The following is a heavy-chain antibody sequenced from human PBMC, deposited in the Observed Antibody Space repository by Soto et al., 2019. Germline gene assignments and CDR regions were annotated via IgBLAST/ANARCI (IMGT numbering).Heavy chain of an antibody. J-gene: IGHJ6*03. CDR1: GFTFSNAW. V-gene: IGHV3-15*01. CDR3: TTSRSTVTTSTLPYYYYYYMDV. D-gene: IGHD4-4*01. CDR2: IKSKTDGGTT. Sequence: GGSLRLSCAASGFTFSNAWMSWVRQAPGKGLEWVGRIKSKTDGGTTDYAAPVKGRFTISRDDSKNTLYLQMNSLKTEDTAVYYCTTSRSTVTTSTLPYYYYYYMDVWGKGTTVTVSS.